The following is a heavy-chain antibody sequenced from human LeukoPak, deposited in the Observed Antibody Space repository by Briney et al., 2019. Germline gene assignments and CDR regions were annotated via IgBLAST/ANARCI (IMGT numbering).Heavy chain of an antibody. Sequence: GGSLRLSCAASGFTFSSYGMHWVRQAPGKGLEWVAVISYDGSNKYYADSVKGRFTISRDNSKNTLYLQMNSLRAEDTAVYYCAKDQVAKYDFWSGYGYFQHWGQGTLVTVSS. CDR3: AKDQVAKYDFWSGYGYFQH. CDR1: GFTFSSYG. V-gene: IGHV3-30*18. D-gene: IGHD3-3*01. J-gene: IGHJ1*01. CDR2: ISYDGSNK.